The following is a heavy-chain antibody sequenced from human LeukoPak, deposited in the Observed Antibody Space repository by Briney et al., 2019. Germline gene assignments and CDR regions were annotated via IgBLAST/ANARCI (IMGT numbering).Heavy chain of an antibody. V-gene: IGHV4-39*01. CDR2: IYYSGST. D-gene: IGHD3-3*01. J-gene: IGHJ3*02. CDR1: GGSISSSSYY. Sequence: SETLSLTCTVSGGSISSSSYYWGWIRQPPGKGLEWIGSIYYSGSTYYNPSLKSRVTISVDTSKNQFSLKLSSVTAADAAVYYCALYDFWSGDNAFDIWGQGTMVTVSS. CDR3: ALYDFWSGDNAFDI.